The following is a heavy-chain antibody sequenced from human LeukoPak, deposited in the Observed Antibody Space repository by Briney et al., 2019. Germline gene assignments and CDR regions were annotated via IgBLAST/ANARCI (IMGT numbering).Heavy chain of an antibody. D-gene: IGHD6-19*01. Sequence: PSETLSLTCTVSGGSISTYYWSWIRQPPGKGLEWIGYIYYSGSTNYNPSLKSRVTISVDTSKNQFSLKLSSVTAADTAVYYCARHHHPYSSGWFPENYFDYWGQGTLVTVSS. V-gene: IGHV4-59*08. J-gene: IGHJ4*02. CDR2: IYYSGST. CDR1: GGSISTYY. CDR3: ARHHHPYSSGWFPENYFDY.